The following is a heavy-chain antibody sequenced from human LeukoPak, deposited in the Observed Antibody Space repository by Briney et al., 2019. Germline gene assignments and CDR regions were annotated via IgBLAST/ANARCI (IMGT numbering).Heavy chain of an antibody. J-gene: IGHJ4*02. CDR3: AGHHPRNTVDF. CDR2: ISDIGSI. Sequence: PSETLSLTCTVSGGSISSYYWSWIRQPPGKGLEWIAYISDIGSINYNPSLKSRVAISLDTSRNQFSLKLSSVTAADTAVYYCAGHHPRNTVDFWGQGTLVTVSS. CDR1: GGSISSYY. D-gene: IGHD2/OR15-2a*01. V-gene: IGHV4-59*08.